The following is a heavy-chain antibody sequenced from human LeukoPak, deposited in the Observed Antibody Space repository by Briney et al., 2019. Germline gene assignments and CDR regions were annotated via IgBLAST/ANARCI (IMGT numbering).Heavy chain of an antibody. CDR3: ARGDTAMAPFDY. J-gene: IGHJ4*02. V-gene: IGHV1-2*02. CDR1: GYTFTVYY. CDR2: INPNSGGT. Sequence: ASVTVSFKASGYTFTVYYMHWVRQAPGQGGEGMGWINPNSGGTNYAQKFQGRVTMTRDTSISTAYMELSRLRSDDTAVYYCARGDTAMAPFDYWGQGTLVTVSS. D-gene: IGHD5-18*01.